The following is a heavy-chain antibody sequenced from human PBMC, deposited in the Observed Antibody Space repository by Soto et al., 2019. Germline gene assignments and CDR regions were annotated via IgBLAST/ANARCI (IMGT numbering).Heavy chain of an antibody. Sequence: QITLKESGPTLVKPTQTLTLTCTFSGFSLSTSGVGVGWIRQPPGKALEWLALIYWGDDKGYSPSLKSRLTISKDTSKSPVVLTMTNMDPVDTATYYCALRPSYCVYGNCYSGFHYWGQGTLVTVSS. CDR1: GFSLSTSGVG. V-gene: IGHV2-5*02. CDR3: ALRPSYCVYGNCYSGFHY. J-gene: IGHJ4*02. CDR2: IYWGDDK. D-gene: IGHD2-15*01.